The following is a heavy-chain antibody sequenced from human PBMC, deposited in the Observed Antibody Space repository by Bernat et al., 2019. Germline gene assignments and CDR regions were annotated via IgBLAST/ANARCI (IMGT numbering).Heavy chain of an antibody. CDR1: GFTFSSYG. V-gene: IGHV3-30*18. CDR2: ISYDGSNK. J-gene: IGHJ6*02. Sequence: QVQLVESGGGVVQPGRSLRLSCAASGFTFSSYGMHWVRQAPGKGLEWVAVISYDGSNKSYADSVKGRFTISRANSKNTLYLQMNSLRAEDTAVYYCAKEGGYSSGWYNSDYYYGMDVWGQGTTVTVSS. CDR3: AKEGGYSSGWYNSDYYYGMDV. D-gene: IGHD6-19*01.